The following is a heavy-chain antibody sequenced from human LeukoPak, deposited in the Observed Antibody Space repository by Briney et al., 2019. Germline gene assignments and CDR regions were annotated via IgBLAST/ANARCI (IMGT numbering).Heavy chain of an antibody. CDR3: ARGQIGWLLRRGMDV. V-gene: IGHV1-8*01. J-gene: IGHJ6*02. D-gene: IGHD4-23*01. CDR1: GYTFTSYD. Sequence: ASVKVSCKASGYTFTSYDINWVRQATGQGLEWMGWMNPNSGKTGYAQKFQGRVTMTRNTSISTAYMELSSLRSEDTAVYYCARGQIGWLLRRGMDVWGQGTTVTVSS. CDR2: MNPNSGKT.